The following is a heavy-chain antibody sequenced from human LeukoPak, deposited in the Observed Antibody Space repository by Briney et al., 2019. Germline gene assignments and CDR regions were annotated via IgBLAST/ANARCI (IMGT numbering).Heavy chain of an antibody. CDR3: VPGPTPSHYDILTDYGGWFDP. V-gene: IGHV3-64D*06. CDR2: ISSNGGST. Sequence: GGSLRLSCSASGFTFSSYAMHWVRQAPGKGLEYVSAISSNGGSTYYADSVKGRFTISRDNSKNALYLQMSSLRAEDMAVYYCVPGPTPSHYDILTDYGGWFDPWGQGTLVTVSS. CDR1: GFTFSSYA. J-gene: IGHJ5*02. D-gene: IGHD3-9*01.